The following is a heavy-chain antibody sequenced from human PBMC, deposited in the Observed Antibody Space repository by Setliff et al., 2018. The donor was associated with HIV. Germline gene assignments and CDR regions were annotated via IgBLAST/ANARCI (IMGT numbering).Heavy chain of an antibody. Sequence: PSETLSLTCAVYGGSFSPYYWSWIRQSPGKRLEWLGEVNHSGGTNYNPYLKRRLIISSDASKNQFSLRWKSVTAADTAVYFCARRILRSAFDFWGHGTLVTVSS. CDR1: GGSFSPYY. CDR3: ARRILRSAFDF. V-gene: IGHV4-34*01. CDR2: VNHSGGT. J-gene: IGHJ4*01. D-gene: IGHD2-15*01.